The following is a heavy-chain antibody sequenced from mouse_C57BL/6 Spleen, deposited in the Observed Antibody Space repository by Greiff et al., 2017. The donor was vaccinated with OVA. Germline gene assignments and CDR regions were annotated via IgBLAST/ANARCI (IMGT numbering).Heavy chain of an antibody. CDR1: GYTFTSYW. D-gene: IGHD1-1*01. J-gene: IGHJ2*01. V-gene: IGHV1-69*01. CDR3: SRLSTVVEGYFDY. CDR2: IDPSDSYT. Sequence: QVQLQQSGAELVMPGASVKLSCKASGYTFTSYWMHWVKQRPGQGLEWIGEIDPSDSYTNYNQKFKGKSTLTVDKSSSTAYMQLSSLTSEDSAVYYCSRLSTVVEGYFDYWGQGTTLTVSS.